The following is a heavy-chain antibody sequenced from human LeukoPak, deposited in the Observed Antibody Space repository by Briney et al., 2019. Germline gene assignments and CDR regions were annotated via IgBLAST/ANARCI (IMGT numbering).Heavy chain of an antibody. CDR3: AVEYYYDSSGYSNWFDP. CDR1: GYTFTGYY. D-gene: IGHD3-22*01. Sequence: ASVKVSCKASGYTFTGYYMHWVRQAPGQGLEWMGWINPNSGGTNYAQKFQGRVTMTRDTSISTAYMELSRLRSDDPAVYYCAVEYYYDSSGYSNWFDPWGQGTLVTVSS. V-gene: IGHV1-2*02. J-gene: IGHJ5*02. CDR2: INPNSGGT.